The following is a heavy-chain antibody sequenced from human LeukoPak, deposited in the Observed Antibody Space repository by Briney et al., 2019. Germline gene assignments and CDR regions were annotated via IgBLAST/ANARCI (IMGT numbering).Heavy chain of an antibody. CDR2: IYYSGST. Sequence: SSETLCLTCTVSGGSISRGGYYWRWIRQHPGKGLEWIGYIYYSGSTYYNPSLKSRITISVDTSKNQFSLKLSSVTAADTAVYYCARYYYYYFGRDVWGQGTTVSVSS. J-gene: IGHJ6*02. CDR3: ARYYYYYFGRDV. V-gene: IGHV4-31*03. CDR1: GGSISRGGYY.